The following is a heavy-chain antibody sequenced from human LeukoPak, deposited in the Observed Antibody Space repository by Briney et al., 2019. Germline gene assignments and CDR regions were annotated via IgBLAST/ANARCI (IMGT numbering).Heavy chain of an antibody. CDR1: GFTFSSYG. CDR3: AKDRSIGTYYTFDH. J-gene: IGHJ4*02. V-gene: IGHV3-23*01. Sequence: GGSLRLSCAASGFTFSSYGMSWVRQAPGKGLEWVSAISGSGGSTYYADSVKGRFTVSRDNSNNRLYLHMSGLTAADTAVYYCAKDRSIGTYYTFDHWGQGSLVTVSS. D-gene: IGHD1-26*01. CDR2: ISGSGGST.